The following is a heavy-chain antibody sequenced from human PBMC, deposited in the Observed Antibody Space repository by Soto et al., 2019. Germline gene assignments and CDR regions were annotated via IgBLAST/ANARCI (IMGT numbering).Heavy chain of an antibody. J-gene: IGHJ4*02. CDR3: ARDGYSSGFDY. D-gene: IGHD6-19*01. CDR2: IGTTSTYT. CDR1: GFTVSRHS. V-gene: IGHV3-21*01. Sequence: EVQLVESGGGLVEPGGSLRLSCAASGFTVSRHSLNSVRQAPRKGLEWVSSIGTTSTYTYYADSVKGRFTISRDNAMNSLYLQMDSLRAEDTAVYYCARDGYSSGFDYWGQGTLVTASS.